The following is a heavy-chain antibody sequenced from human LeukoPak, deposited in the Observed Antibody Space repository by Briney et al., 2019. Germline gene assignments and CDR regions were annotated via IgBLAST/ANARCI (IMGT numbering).Heavy chain of an antibody. V-gene: IGHV4-59*01. CDR2: IYHTGST. CDR3: ARGLNRNDYGDYGY. J-gene: IGHJ4*02. CDR1: GGSISSYY. D-gene: IGHD4-17*01. Sequence: PSETLSLTCTVSGGSISSYYWSWIRQPPGKGLEWIGYIYHTGSTSYNPFLKGRVTISVDTSKNQFSLKLSSVTAADTAVYYCARGLNRNDYGDYGYWGQGTLVTVSS.